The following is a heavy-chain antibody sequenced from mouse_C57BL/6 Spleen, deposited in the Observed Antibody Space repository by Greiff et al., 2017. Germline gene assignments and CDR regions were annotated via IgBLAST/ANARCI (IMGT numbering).Heavy chain of an antibody. V-gene: IGHV5-17*01. Sequence: EVKLVESGGGLVKPGGSLKLSCAASGFTFSDYGMHWVRQAPEKGLEWVAYISSGSSTIYYADTVKGRFTISRDNAKNTLFLQMTSLRSEDTAMYYCARLHYYGSSYVDYFDYWGKGTTLTVSS. J-gene: IGHJ2*01. CDR2: ISSGSSTI. D-gene: IGHD1-1*01. CDR3: ARLHYYGSSYVDYFDY. CDR1: GFTFSDYG.